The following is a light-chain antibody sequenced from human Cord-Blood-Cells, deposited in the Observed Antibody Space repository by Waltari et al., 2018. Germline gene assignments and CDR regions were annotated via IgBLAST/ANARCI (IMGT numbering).Light chain of an antibody. CDR1: SSDVGGYNY. CDR3: SSYTSSSTVV. J-gene: IGLJ2*01. Sequence: QSPLTQPASVSGSPGQSLTISCTGTSSDVGGYNYVSWYQQHPGKAPKLMIYDVSNRPSGVSNRFSGSKSGNTASLTISGLHAEDEADYYCSSYTSSSTVVFGGGTKLTVL. CDR2: DVS. V-gene: IGLV2-14*01.